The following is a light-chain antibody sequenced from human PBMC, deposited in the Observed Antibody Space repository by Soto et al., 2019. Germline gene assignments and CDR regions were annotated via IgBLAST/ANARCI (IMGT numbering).Light chain of an antibody. CDR3: QQYDSSPIT. CDR2: GAS. Sequence: EIVLTQSACTLSLSAGERATLSCRASQSVSSSYLAWYQQKTGQAPSLLIYGASRRATGIPDRFSGSGYGTDFNLTISRLEPEDFAVYYCQQYDSSPITFGQGTRLEIK. V-gene: IGKV3-20*01. J-gene: IGKJ5*01. CDR1: QSVSSSY.